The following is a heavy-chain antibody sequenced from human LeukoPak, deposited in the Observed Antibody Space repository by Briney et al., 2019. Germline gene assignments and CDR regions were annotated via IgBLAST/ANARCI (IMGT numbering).Heavy chain of an antibody. J-gene: IGHJ6*03. D-gene: IGHD3-3*01. CDR1: GFIFSSYW. V-gene: IGHV3-7*01. Sequence: GGSLRLSCAASGFIFSSYWMNWVRQAPGKGLEWVANIKQDGSEQYYVDSVKGRFTISRDNAKNSLYLQMNSLRAEDTAVYYCARIRITIFGVVSWDYYYMDVWGKGTTVTVSS. CDR3: ARIRITIFGVVSWDYYYMDV. CDR2: IKQDGSEQ.